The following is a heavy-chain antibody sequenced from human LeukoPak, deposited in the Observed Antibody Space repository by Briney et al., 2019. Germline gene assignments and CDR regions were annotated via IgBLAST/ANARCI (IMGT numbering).Heavy chain of an antibody. CDR1: GDTFTRYN. V-gene: IGHV1-8*01. Sequence: ASVRVSYKASGDTFTRYNMNLVRQATGQGLEWMGWMNPNSGNTGYAQKFQGRVTMSTNSSISTAYMELSSLGSEDTAIYYCVREERGYCSGGSCIGPFDSWGQGTMVIVSS. CDR3: VREERGYCSGGSCIGPFDS. D-gene: IGHD2-15*01. CDR2: MNPNSGNT. J-gene: IGHJ4*02.